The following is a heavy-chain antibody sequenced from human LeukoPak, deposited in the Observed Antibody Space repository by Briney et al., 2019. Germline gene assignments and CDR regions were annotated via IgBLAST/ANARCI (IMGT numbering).Heavy chain of an antibody. CDR2: IYNSGST. D-gene: IGHD3-10*01. CDR3: AREIYVVREIVIPSYCDY. Sequence: SETLSLTCTVSGGSISSGGYYWSWIRQHPGKGLEWIGYIYNSGSTYYNPPLKSRVTISVDTSKNQFSLKLSSVTAADTAVYHCAREIYVVREIVIPSYCDYWGQGTLVTVSS. V-gene: IGHV4-31*03. CDR1: GGSISSGGYY. J-gene: IGHJ4*02.